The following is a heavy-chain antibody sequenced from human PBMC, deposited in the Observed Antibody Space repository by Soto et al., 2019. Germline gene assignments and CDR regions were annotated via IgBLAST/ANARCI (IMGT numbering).Heavy chain of an antibody. CDR2: ISRNSGSI. J-gene: IGHJ6*02. CDR1: GFTFDDSA. Sequence: GGSLRLSCAASGFTFDDSAMHWVRQPPGKGLEWVSGISRNSGSIAYADSVKGRFTISRDNAKKSLYLQMNSLRPEDTALYYCAKDLTFTIFEDGMHVWGQGTTVTVSS. V-gene: IGHV3-9*01. CDR3: AKDLTFTIFEDGMHV. D-gene: IGHD3-3*01.